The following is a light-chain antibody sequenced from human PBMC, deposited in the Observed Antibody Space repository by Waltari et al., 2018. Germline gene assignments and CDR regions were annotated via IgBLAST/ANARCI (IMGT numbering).Light chain of an antibody. CDR1: QSLLHSHADNY. CDR2: LGS. J-gene: IGKJ1*01. Sequence: EIVMTQSPLSLPVTPGEPASISCRSSQSLLHSHADNYWDWDLKPPGQSHQLLIYLGSSRATGVPDRFGGSGAGTDFTLKISRVEAEDVGVYYCMQGTHWPWTFGQGTKMEIE. CDR3: MQGTHWPWT. V-gene: IGKV2-28*01.